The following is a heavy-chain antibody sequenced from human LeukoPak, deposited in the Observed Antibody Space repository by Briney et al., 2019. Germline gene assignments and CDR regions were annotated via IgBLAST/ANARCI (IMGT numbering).Heavy chain of an antibody. CDR1: GGSISSYY. J-gene: IGHJ3*02. V-gene: IGHV4-4*07. CDR2: VYTSGST. Sequence: PSETLPLTCTVSGGSISSYYWSWIRQPAGKGLEWIGRVYTSGSTNYNPSLKSRVTMSVDTSKNQFSLKLSSVTAADTAVYYCARDRAADSSGWYGAVDAFDIWGQGTMVTVSS. CDR3: ARDRAADSSGWYGAVDAFDI. D-gene: IGHD6-19*01.